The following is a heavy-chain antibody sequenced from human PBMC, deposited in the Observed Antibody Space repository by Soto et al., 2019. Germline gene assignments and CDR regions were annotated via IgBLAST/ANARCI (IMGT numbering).Heavy chain of an antibody. CDR3: AGGSGWLSDY. V-gene: IGHV3-7*03. Sequence: EVQLVESGGGLVKPGGSLRLSCAASGFIISSYWMNWVRQAPGQGLEWVAIIRKDGSEKYDVDSVKGRFTISRDHAKNSLYLQMDGPRADGTAVYYWAGGSGWLSDYWGRGTLVTVSS. D-gene: IGHD6-19*01. CDR1: GFIISSYW. J-gene: IGHJ4*02. CDR2: IRKDGSEK.